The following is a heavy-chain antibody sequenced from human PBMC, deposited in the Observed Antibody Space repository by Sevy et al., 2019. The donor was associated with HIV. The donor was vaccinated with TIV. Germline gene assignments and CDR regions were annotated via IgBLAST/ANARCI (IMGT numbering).Heavy chain of an antibody. CDR2: ISGSGGST. J-gene: IGHJ6*02. Sequence: GGSLRLSCAASGFTFSSYAMSWVRQAPGKGLEWVSAISGSGGSTYYADSVKGRFTISRDNSKNMLYLQMNSLRAEDTAVYYCAKQIDYSPSYYYYYYGMDVWGQGTTVTVSS. CDR3: AKQIDYSPSYYYYYYGMDV. V-gene: IGHV3-23*01. D-gene: IGHD4-4*01. CDR1: GFTFSSYA.